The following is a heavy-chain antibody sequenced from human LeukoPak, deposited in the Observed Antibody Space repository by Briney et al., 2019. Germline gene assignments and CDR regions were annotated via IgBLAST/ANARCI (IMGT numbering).Heavy chain of an antibody. D-gene: IGHD5-18*01. J-gene: IGHJ4*02. CDR2: IYSGGTT. Sequence: PGGSLRLSCAASGLTVSSNYMSWVRQAPGKGLEWVSVIYSGGTTYYADSVKGRFTISRDNSKNTLHLQMNSLRAEDTAVYYCARDQYSCAHGAHWGQGTLVTVSS. CDR3: ARDQYSCAHGAH. V-gene: IGHV3-66*01. CDR1: GLTVSSNY.